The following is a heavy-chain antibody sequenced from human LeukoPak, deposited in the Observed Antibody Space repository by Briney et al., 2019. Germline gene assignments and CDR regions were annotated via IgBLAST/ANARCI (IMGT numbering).Heavy chain of an antibody. V-gene: IGHV3-74*01. Sequence: GGSLRLSCEGSGFSFSSYWMHWVRQAPGKGLAWVSRIRTDGGTKYYADSVKGRFTVSRDNARNILYLQMDSLRVDDTAVYYCARDWAWGGFDHWGQGTLVTVSS. CDR2: IRTDGGTK. CDR1: GFSFSSYW. J-gene: IGHJ4*02. D-gene: IGHD3-16*01. CDR3: ARDWAWGGFDH.